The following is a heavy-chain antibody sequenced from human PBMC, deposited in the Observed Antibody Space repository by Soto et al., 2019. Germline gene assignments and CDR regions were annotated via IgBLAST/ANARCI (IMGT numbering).Heavy chain of an antibody. D-gene: IGHD2-8*01. CDR2: IGPESGAT. J-gene: IGHJ4*02. Sequence: ASVKVSCKASGYTFTGHYIHWVRQAPEQGPEWMGEIGPESGATRYARKFQGRVTMTRDMSITTVYMELNNLSPDDTAVYYCGRGRSGQMVVFYWGQGTPVTSPQ. V-gene: IGHV1-2*02. CDR1: GYTFTGHY. CDR3: GRGRSGQMVVFY.